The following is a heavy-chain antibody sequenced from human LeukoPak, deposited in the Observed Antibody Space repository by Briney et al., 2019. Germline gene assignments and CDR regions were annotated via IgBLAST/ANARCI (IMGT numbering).Heavy chain of an antibody. Sequence: PGGSLRLSSAASGFTFSSYWMHWVRQAPGKGLVWVSRIKSDGSSTTYADSVKGRFTISRDNAKNSLYLQVNSLRAEDTAVYYCAREPYDSSGYPRRGPFNYWGQGTLVTVSS. D-gene: IGHD3-22*01. V-gene: IGHV3-74*01. CDR1: GFTFSSYW. J-gene: IGHJ4*02. CDR2: IKSDGSST. CDR3: AREPYDSSGYPRRGPFNY.